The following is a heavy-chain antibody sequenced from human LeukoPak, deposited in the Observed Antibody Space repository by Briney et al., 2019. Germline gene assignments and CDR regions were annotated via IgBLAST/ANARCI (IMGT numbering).Heavy chain of an antibody. D-gene: IGHD3-22*01. Sequence: GGSLRLSCAASGFTFSSYSMTWVCQAPGKGLDWVSYISSSSTISYADSVQGRFTISRDNAKNSLYLQMHSLSAEDTAAYYCARVVNYYDSSGSRVWGFDYWGQGALVTVSS. CDR1: GFTFSSYS. CDR3: ARVVNYYDSSGSRVWGFDY. V-gene: IGHV3-48*04. CDR2: ISSSSTI. J-gene: IGHJ4*02.